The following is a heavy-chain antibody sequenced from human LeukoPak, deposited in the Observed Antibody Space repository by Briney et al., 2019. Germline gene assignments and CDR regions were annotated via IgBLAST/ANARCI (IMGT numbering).Heavy chain of an antibody. V-gene: IGHV4-39*01. J-gene: IGHJ4*02. D-gene: IGHD3-22*01. CDR1: GGSISSSSYY. Sequence: PSETLSLTCTVSGGSISSSSYYWGWIRQPPGKGLEWIGSIYNSGSTYYNPSLKSRVSISVDTSKNQFSLKLSSVTAADTAVYFCARREYYESSGYRWGQGTLVTVSS. CDR2: IYNSGST. CDR3: ARREYYESSGYR.